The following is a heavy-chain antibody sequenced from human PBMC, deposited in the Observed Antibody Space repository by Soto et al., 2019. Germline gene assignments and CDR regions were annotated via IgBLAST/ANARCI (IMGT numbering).Heavy chain of an antibody. CDR2: IDADNGNT. D-gene: IGHD5-12*01. CDR3: VKDQGGYSGYVFDY. V-gene: IGHV1-3*01. Sequence: ASVTVSCKASGYTFTSYAMHWVRQAPGKGLEWMGWIDADNGNTNYAQKFQGRVTITEDTSANTAYMELSSLRAEDTAVYYCVKDQGGYSGYVFDYWGQGTLVTVSS. J-gene: IGHJ4*02. CDR1: GYTFTSYA.